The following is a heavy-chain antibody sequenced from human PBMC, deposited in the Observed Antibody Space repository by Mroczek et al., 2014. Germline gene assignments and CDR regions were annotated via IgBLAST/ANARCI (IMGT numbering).Heavy chain of an antibody. J-gene: IGHJ6*03. Sequence: QVQLVESGPGLVKPSQTLSLTCTVSGGSISSGGYYWSWIRQHPGKGLEWIGYIYYSGSTYYNPSLKSRVTISVDTSKNQFSLKLSSVTAADTAVYYCARAQASTTTISYYYYYYMDVWGKGTTVTRLL. CDR2: IYYSGST. D-gene: IGHD1-26*01. CDR1: GGSISSGGYY. CDR3: ARAQASTTTISYYYYYYMDV. V-gene: IGHV4-31*03.